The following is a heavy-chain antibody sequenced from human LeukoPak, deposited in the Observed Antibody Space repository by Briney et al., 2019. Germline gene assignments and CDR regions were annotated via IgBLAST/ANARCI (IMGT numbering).Heavy chain of an antibody. CDR2: IYYSGTT. J-gene: IGHJ2*01. V-gene: IGHV4-59*01. D-gene: IGHD6-19*01. Sequence: PSETLSLTCTVSGDSINSYYWSWIRQPPEKGLEWIGYIYYSGTTSYNPSLKGRVTISVDTSKTQFSLKMNSVTAADTAFYYCARLQRVTMAGPDYWYFDLWGRGTLVTVSS. CDR3: ARLQRVTMAGPDYWYFDL. CDR1: GDSINSYY.